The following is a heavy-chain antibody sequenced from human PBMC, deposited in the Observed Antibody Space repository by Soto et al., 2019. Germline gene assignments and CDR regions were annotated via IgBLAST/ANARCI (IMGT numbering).Heavy chain of an antibody. Sequence: EVQLVESGGGLVKPGGSLRLSCAASGFTFSSYSMDWVRQAPGKGLEWVSSISGSGNIFYADSFRGRFTVSRDNARYSLHLQMDSLRVEDTAVYYCARALLGGYDEYFQHWGQGTLVTVSS. V-gene: IGHV3-21*01. CDR2: ISGSGNI. J-gene: IGHJ1*01. D-gene: IGHD3-10*01. CDR1: GFTFSSYS. CDR3: ARALLGGYDEYFQH.